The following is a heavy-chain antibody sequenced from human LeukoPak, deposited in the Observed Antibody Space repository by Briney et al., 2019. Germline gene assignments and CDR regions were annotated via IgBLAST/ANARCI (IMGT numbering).Heavy chain of an antibody. Sequence: TLSLTCTVSGGSISSGGYYWSWIRQHPGRGLEWIGNIYFSGTTYYNPSLKSRVTISVDTSKNQFSLKLSSVTAADTAVYYSARGPNYGDHYDYWGQGTLVTVSS. V-gene: IGHV4-31*03. CDR2: IYFSGTT. CDR1: GGSISSGGYY. D-gene: IGHD4-17*01. J-gene: IGHJ4*02. CDR3: ARGPNYGDHYDY.